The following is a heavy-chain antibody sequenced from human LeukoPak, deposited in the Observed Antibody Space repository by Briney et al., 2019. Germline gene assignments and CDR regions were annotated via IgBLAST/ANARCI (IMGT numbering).Heavy chain of an antibody. D-gene: IGHD3-16*02. J-gene: IGHJ4*02. CDR3: AKDIGITFGGVIVNEIDY. Sequence: GGSLRLSCAASGFTFSSYEMNWVRQAPGKGLEWVSYISSSGSTIYYADSVKGRFTISRDNAKNSLYLQMNSLRAEDTAVYYCAKDIGITFGGVIVNEIDYWGQGTLVTVSS. CDR2: ISSSGSTI. CDR1: GFTFSSYE. V-gene: IGHV3-48*03.